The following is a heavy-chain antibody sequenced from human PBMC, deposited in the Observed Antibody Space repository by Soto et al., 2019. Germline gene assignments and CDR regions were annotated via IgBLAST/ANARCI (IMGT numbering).Heavy chain of an antibody. CDR1: RLTFSNYG. CDR3: AREAGCSGTNCNVYFDY. CDR2: ISYESIST. Sequence: GGSLRLSCVASRLTFSNYGMHWVCQAPGKGLEWVAVISYESISTVYRDSVRGRFTISRDNSRNTLYLHMNSLTPEDTAVYYCAREAGCSGTNCNVYFDYWGLGTLVTVSS. V-gene: IGHV3-30*03. D-gene: IGHD2-15*01. J-gene: IGHJ4*01.